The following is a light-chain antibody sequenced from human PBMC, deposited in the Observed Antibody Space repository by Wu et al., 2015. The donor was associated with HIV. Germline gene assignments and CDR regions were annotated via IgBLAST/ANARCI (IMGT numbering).Light chain of an antibody. Sequence: GETGHPTPAGPVRMLAAGYVSXGTTENLARPPGSSCMRHQPGPLGIPDRFSGSGSGTDFTLTISRLEPEDFAVYYCQQYGTSAWTFGQGTKVEI. CDR3: QQYGTSAWT. CDR1: RMLAAGY. V-gene: IGKV3-20*01. J-gene: IGKJ1*01. CDR2: RH.